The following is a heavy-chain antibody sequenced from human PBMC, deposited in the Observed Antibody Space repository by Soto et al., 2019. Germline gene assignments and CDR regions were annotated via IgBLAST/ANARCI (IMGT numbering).Heavy chain of an antibody. J-gene: IGHJ6*03. CDR3: ARYGPDLEWLLYGDYYYYMDV. Sequence: ASVKVSCKASGYTFTSYDINWVRQATGQGLEWMGWMNPNSGNTGYAQKFQGRVTMTRNTSISTAYMELSSLRSEDTAVYYCARYGPDLEWLLYGDYYYYMDVWGKGTTVTVSS. CDR2: MNPNSGNT. V-gene: IGHV1-8*01. CDR1: GYTFTSYD. D-gene: IGHD3-3*01.